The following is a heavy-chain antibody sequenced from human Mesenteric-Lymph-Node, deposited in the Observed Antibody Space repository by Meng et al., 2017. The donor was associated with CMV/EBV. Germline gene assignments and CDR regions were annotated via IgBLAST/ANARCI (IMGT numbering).Heavy chain of an antibody. CDR2: IIPILGIA. CDR3: AGGIAAAGSRWFDP. D-gene: IGHD6-13*01. J-gene: IGHJ5*02. Sequence: QVQLVQSGAEVKTPGSSVKVSWKASGGTFSSYTISWVRQAPGQGLEWMGRIIPILGIANYAQKFQGRVTITADKSTSTAYMELSSLRSEDTAVYYCAGGIAAAGSRWFDPWGQGTLVTVSS. V-gene: IGHV1-69*02. CDR1: GGTFSSYT.